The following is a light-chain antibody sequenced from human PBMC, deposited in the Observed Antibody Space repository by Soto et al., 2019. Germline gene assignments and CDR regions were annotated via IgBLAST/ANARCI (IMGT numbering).Light chain of an antibody. J-gene: IGKJ5*01. CDR3: QRCSNWPPIA. V-gene: IGKV3-11*01. CDR1: QSVSYY. CDR2: DAS. Sequence: IVFPASPTSLSFFSGEKNTPSLRAPQSVSYYLAWYQQKRGQAPRLLIYDASKRAPGIPARFSGSGSGTDFTLTISSLEPEDFAVYYCQRCSNWPPIAFGQGTRLEIK.